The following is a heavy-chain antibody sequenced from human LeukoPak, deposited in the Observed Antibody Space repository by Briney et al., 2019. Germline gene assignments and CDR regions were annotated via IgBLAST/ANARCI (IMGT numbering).Heavy chain of an antibody. J-gene: IGHJ6*03. CDR3: AREKSGTLTRAYYYIDV. CDR1: GDSMHSYY. CDR2: AYSGVNA. V-gene: IGHV4-4*07. Sequence: KTSETLSLTCTDSGDSMHSYYWSWIRQSPEKGLEWIGRAYSGVNAYYNPSLQSRVTISVDKSNNQFSLDLASVTAADTALYCAREKSGTLTRAYYYIDVWGRGITVTVSS. D-gene: IGHD1-26*01.